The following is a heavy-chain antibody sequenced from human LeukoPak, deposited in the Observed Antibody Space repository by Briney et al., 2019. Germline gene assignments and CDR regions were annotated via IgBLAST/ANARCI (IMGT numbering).Heavy chain of an antibody. Sequence: PGGSLRLSCAASGFTFGSYSMNWVRQAPGKGLEWVSSISSSSSYIYYADSVKGRFTISRDNAKNSLYLQMNSLRAEDTAVYYCARAARDCSGGSCPYYFDYWGQGTLVTVSS. CDR3: ARAARDCSGGSCPYYFDY. V-gene: IGHV3-21*01. D-gene: IGHD2-15*01. J-gene: IGHJ4*02. CDR1: GFTFGSYS. CDR2: ISSSSSYI.